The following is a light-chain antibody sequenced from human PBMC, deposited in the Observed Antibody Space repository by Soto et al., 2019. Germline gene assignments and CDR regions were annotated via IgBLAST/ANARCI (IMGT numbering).Light chain of an antibody. V-gene: IGKV3-20*01. J-gene: IGKJ2*01. CDR1: QSVSSTS. Sequence: EIVLTQSPGILSLSPGERATLSCRASQSVSSTSLAWYRQKPGQAPRLLIYGASSRATGSPDRFSGSGSGTDFTLTIRRLEPEDFAVYYCQHYGSSTGDTFGQGTKLEIK. CDR3: QHYGSSTGDT. CDR2: GAS.